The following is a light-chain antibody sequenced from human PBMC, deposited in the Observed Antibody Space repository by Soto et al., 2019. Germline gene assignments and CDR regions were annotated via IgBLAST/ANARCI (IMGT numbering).Light chain of an antibody. CDR2: DRN. V-gene: IGLV1-51*01. Sequence: QSVLTQPPSVSASPGQRVTISCSGSSSNIGKNYVSWYQQLPGTAPNILIYDRNIRPSGMPDRFSGAKSGTSATLDITGLQTGDEAEYYCGTWDSSLRAGVFGGGTKVTVL. CDR1: SSNIGKNY. J-gene: IGLJ3*02. CDR3: GTWDSSLRAGV.